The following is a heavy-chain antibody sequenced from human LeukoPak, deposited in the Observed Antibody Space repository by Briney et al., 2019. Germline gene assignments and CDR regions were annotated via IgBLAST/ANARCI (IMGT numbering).Heavy chain of an antibody. CDR1: GFTFSSYA. CDR2: ISGSGGST. Sequence: GGSLRLSCAASGFTFSSYAMSWVRQAPGKGLEWVSAISGSGGSTYYADSVKGRFTFSRDNSKNTLYLQMNSLRAEDTAVYYCAKDDGWYPLRGYFDYWGQGTLVTVSS. J-gene: IGHJ4*02. CDR3: AKDDGWYPLRGYFDY. V-gene: IGHV3-23*01. D-gene: IGHD6-19*01.